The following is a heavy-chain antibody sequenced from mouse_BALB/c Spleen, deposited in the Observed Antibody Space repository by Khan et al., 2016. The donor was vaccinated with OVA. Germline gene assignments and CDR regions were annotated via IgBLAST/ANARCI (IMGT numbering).Heavy chain of an antibody. CDR1: GYTFTSYW. CDR3: ARGNYYGRGCYAMAY. D-gene: IGHD1-1*01. J-gene: IGHJ4*01. Sequence: DLVKPGASVKLSCKASGYTFTSYWINWIKQRPGQGLEWIGRIGPGSSNAYYNDMFKDKATLTVDTSSNTAYIQLSSLSSEDSAVYFCARGNYYGRGCYAMAYWGQGTSVPVSA. CDR2: IGPGSSNA. V-gene: IGHV1S41*01.